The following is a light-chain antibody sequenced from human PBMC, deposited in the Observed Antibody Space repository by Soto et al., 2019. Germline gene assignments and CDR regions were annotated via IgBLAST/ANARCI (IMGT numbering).Light chain of an antibody. J-gene: IGKJ1*01. CDR3: QQTYSGRT. CDR2: AAS. Sequence: DIQITQSPSSLTASVGDTVTITCRTGQNIVNYVNWYQQRPGKAPDLLISAASTLHSGDPSRFSGSGSGTVFTLTISSLQPEDFATYYCQQTYSGRTFGQGTKVDIK. V-gene: IGKV1-39*01. CDR1: QNIVNY.